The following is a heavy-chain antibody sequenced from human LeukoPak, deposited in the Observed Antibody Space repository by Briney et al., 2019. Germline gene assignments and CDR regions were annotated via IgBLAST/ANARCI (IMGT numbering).Heavy chain of an antibody. CDR1: GFTFSSYA. CDR2: ISYDGSNK. D-gene: IGHD3-22*01. Sequence: GGSLRLSCAASGFTFSSYAMHCVRQAPGKGLEWVAVISYDGSNKYYADSVKGRFTISRDNSKNTLYLQMNSLRAEDTAVYYCARDYYDSSGYGFSYFDYWGQGTLVTVSS. V-gene: IGHV3-30*14. CDR3: ARDYYDSSGYGFSYFDY. J-gene: IGHJ4*02.